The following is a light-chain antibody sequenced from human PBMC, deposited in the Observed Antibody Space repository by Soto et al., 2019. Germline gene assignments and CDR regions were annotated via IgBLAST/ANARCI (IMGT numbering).Light chain of an antibody. Sequence: QSALTQPASVSGSPGQSITISCTETSSDVGVYNYVSWYQHHPGKAPKLMIYEVSNRPSGVSNRFSGSKSGNTASLTISGLQAEDEADYYCNSYTTSSSWVFGGGTKVTVL. CDR2: EVS. CDR3: NSYTTSSSWV. V-gene: IGLV2-14*01. CDR1: SSDVGVYNY. J-gene: IGLJ3*02.